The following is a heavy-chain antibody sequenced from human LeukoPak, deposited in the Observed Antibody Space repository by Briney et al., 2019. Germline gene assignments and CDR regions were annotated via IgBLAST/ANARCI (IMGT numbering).Heavy chain of an antibody. V-gene: IGHV3-30*02. CDR2: IRYDGSNK. CDR3: AKGLVGCSSTSCYMTVLDYYYYYMDV. Sequence: QPGGSLRLSCAASGFTFSSNWMHWVRQAPGKGLEWVAFIRYDGSNKYYADSVKGRFTISRDNSKNTLYLQMNSLRAEDTAVYYCAKGLVGCSSTSCYMTVLDYYYYYMDVWGKGTTVTVSS. CDR1: GFTFSSNW. D-gene: IGHD2-2*02. J-gene: IGHJ6*03.